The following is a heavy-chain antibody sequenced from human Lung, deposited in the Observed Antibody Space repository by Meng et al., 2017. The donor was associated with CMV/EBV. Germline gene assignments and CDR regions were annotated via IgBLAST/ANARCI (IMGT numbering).Heavy chain of an antibody. CDR3: ARDWNDFWSGYYGGMYV. V-gene: IGHV4-34*01. D-gene: IGHD3-3*01. CDR2: INHSGST. CDR1: GGSFSGYY. J-gene: IGHJ6*02. Sequence: SETLSLXXAVYGGSFSGYYWSWIRQPPGKGLEWIGEINHSGSTNYNPSLKSRVTISVDTSKNQFSLKLSSVTAADTAVYYCARDWNDFWSGYYGGMYVWGQGXTVTVSS.